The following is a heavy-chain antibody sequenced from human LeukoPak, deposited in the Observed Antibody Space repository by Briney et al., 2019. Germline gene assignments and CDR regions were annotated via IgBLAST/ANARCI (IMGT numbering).Heavy chain of an antibody. CDR1: GGSISSYY. J-gene: IGHJ2*01. CDR3: ARSKCWYFDL. V-gene: IGHV4-59*08. CDR2: IYYSGST. Sequence: SETLSLTCTVSGGSISSYYWSWIRQPPGKGLEWIGYIYYSGSTNYNPSLKSRVTISVDTSKNQFSLKLSSVTAADTAVYYCARSKCWYFDLWGRGTLVTVSS.